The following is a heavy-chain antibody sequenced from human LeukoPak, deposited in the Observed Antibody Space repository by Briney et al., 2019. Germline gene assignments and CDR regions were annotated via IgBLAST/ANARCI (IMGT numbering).Heavy chain of an antibody. CDR1: GFTFSSYS. V-gene: IGHV3-48*01. CDR3: AKGPLLWFGEYPIDY. D-gene: IGHD3-10*01. Sequence: PGGSLRLSCAASGFTFSSYSMNWVRQAPGKVLEWVSYISSSGSTIYYADSVKGRFTISRDNAKNSLYLQMNSLRAEDTAVYYCAKGPLLWFGEYPIDYWGQGTLVTVSS. CDR2: ISSSGSTI. J-gene: IGHJ4*02.